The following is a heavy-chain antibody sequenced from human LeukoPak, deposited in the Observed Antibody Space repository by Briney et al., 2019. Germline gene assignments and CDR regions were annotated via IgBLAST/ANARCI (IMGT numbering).Heavy chain of an antibody. Sequence: PGGSLRLSCAASGFTFSSYAMSWVRQAPGKGLEWVSNISGSGGRTHYADSVKGRFTISRDNSKNTLYLQMNSLRAEDTAVYYCAKDYSSRYNWNYALDYWGQGTLVTVSS. J-gene: IGHJ4*02. CDR1: GFTFSSYA. V-gene: IGHV3-23*01. CDR2: ISGSGGRT. CDR3: AKDYSSRYNWNYALDY. D-gene: IGHD1-7*01.